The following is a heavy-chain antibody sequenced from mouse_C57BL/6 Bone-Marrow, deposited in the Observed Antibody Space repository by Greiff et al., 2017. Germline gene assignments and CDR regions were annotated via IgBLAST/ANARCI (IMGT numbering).Heavy chain of an antibody. D-gene: IGHD2-4*01. J-gene: IGHJ3*01. CDR3: TREGDDSWFAY. Sequence: QVQLQQSGAELVRPGASVTLSCKASGYTFTDYEMHWVKQTPVHGLEWIGAIDPETGGTAYNQKFKGKAILTADKSSSTAYMELRSLTSEDSAVYYCTREGDDSWFAYWGQGTLVTVSA. CDR2: IDPETGGT. V-gene: IGHV1-15*01. CDR1: GYTFTDYE.